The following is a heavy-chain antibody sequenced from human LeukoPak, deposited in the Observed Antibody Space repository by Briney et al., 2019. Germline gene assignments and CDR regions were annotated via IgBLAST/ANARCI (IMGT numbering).Heavy chain of an antibody. V-gene: IGHV4-4*07. CDR1: VGAIRTYY. CDR3: AREASDTAMATYYFDY. Sequence: PETLSLTCTVSVGAIRTYYRSWIRQPAGEGLEWIGRIYISGRTNYNPSLQSRVTMSVDTSRNQFSLKLRSVTAADTAVYYCAREASDTAMATYYFDYWGQGTLVTVSS. J-gene: IGHJ4*02. CDR2: IYISGRT. D-gene: IGHD5-18*01.